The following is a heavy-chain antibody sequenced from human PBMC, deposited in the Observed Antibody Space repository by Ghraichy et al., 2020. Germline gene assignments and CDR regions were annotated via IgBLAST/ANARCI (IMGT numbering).Heavy chain of an antibody. D-gene: IGHD3-10*01. J-gene: IGHJ4*02. V-gene: IGHV1-69*13. CDR3: ARDGHITMVQGDKYYFDY. Sequence: SVKVSCKASGGTFSSYAISWVRQAPGQGLEWMGGIIPIFGTANYAQKFQGRVTITADESTSTAYMELSSLRSEDTAVYYCARDGHITMVQGDKYYFDYWGQGTLVTVSS. CDR2: IIPIFGTA. CDR1: GGTFSSYA.